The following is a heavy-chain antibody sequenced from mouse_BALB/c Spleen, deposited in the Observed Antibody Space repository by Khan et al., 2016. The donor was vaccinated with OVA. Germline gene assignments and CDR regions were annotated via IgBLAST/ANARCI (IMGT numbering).Heavy chain of an antibody. D-gene: IGHD2-14*01. J-gene: IGHJ3*01. V-gene: IGHV1-4*01. CDR1: GYTFTSYT. CDR3: VRDGAYHRNDGWIAY. CDR2: INPSNGYT. Sequence: QMQLKQSGAELARPGASVKMSCKASGYTFTSYTIHWIKLRPGQGLEWIGFINPSNGYTNYNQKFKDKATLTADKSSTTVYMQQSSLTSDDSAVYNCVRDGAYHRNDGWIAYWGQGTLVTVSA.